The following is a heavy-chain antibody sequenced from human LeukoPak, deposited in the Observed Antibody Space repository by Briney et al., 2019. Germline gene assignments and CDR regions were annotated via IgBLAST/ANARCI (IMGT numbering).Heavy chain of an antibody. J-gene: IGHJ4*02. CDR2: ICSGGST. Sequence: GGSLRLSCAASGFTVSSNYMSWVRQAPGKGLEWVSVICSGGSTYYADSVKGRFTISRDNSKNTLYLQMNSLRAEDTAVYYCARGSIDSSWVWYFDYWGQGTLVTVSS. CDR3: ARGSIDSSWVWYFDY. V-gene: IGHV3-53*01. D-gene: IGHD6-6*01. CDR1: GFTVSSNY.